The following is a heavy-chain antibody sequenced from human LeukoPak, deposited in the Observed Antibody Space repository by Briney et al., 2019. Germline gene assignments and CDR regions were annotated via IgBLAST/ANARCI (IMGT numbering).Heavy chain of an antibody. J-gene: IGHJ4*02. CDR3: ATDLVGATLPFDY. CDR2: MNPNSGNT. V-gene: IGHV1-8*01. Sequence: ASVKVSCKASGYTFTSYDINWVRQATGQGLEWMGWMNPNSGNTGYAQKFQGRVTMTRNTSISTAYKELSSLRSEDTAVYYCATDLVGATLPFDYWGQGTLVTVSS. D-gene: IGHD1-26*01. CDR1: GYTFTSYD.